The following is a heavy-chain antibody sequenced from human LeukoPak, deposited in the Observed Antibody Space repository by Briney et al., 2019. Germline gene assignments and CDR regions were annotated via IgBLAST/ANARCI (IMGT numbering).Heavy chain of an antibody. CDR3: ARQTGIVVPAAMRGWFDP. CDR2: IIPIFGTA. D-gene: IGHD2-2*01. V-gene: IGHV1-69*13. CDR1: GGTFSSYA. J-gene: IGHJ5*02. Sequence: SVKVSSKASGGTFSSYAISWVRQAPGQGLEWMGGIIPIFGTANYAQKFQGRVTITADESTSTAYMELSSLRSEDTAVYYCARQTGIVVPAAMRGWFDPWGQGTLVTVSS.